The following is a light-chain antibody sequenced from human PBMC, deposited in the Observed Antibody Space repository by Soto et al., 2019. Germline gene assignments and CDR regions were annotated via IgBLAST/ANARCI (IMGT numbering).Light chain of an antibody. J-gene: IGKJ4*01. CDR1: QSISSW. Sequence: DIQMTQSPSTLSASVGDRVTITCRASQSISSWLAWYQQKPGKAPKLLIYDASSLESGVPSRFSGSGSGTEFTLTISSLQPDDFATHYCQQYNSYSLTFGGGTKVDIK. CDR2: DAS. CDR3: QQYNSYSLT. V-gene: IGKV1-5*01.